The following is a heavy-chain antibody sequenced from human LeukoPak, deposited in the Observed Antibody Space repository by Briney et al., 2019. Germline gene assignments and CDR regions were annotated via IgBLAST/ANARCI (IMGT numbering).Heavy chain of an antibody. D-gene: IGHD2-15*01. V-gene: IGHV1-18*01. J-gene: IGHJ4*02. CDR1: GYTFTSYG. CDR3: ARDGRCCCGGGSCYIDY. CDR2: ISAYNGIT. Sequence: GASVKVSCKASGYTFTSYGINWVRQAPGQGLEWMGCISAYNGITNYAQKFQGRVTMTTNTSSSTAYRDLRSLRSDDTAVYYCARDGRCCCGGGSCYIDYWGQGTLVTVSS.